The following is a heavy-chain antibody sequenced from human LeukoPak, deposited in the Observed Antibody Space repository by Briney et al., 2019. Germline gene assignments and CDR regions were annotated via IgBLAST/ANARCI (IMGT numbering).Heavy chain of an antibody. Sequence: PGGSLRLSCAASGFTFSSYAMSWVRQAPGKGLEWVSAISGSGDKTYYPDSVKGRFTISRDNSGNTLVLHMNSLRAEDTAVYYCARVLQGEWFFDYWGQGTLVTVSS. CDR2: ISGSGDKT. V-gene: IGHV3-23*01. J-gene: IGHJ4*02. D-gene: IGHD3-3*01. CDR3: ARVLQGEWFFDY. CDR1: GFTFSSYA.